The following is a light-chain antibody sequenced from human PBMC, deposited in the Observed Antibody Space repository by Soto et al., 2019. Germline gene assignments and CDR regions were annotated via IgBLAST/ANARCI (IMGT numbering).Light chain of an antibody. CDR2: ATS. CDR3: QQSYSTPST. Sequence: DIQMTQFPLSLSASVGDRVTITCRASQTIRSHLNWYQQKPGEAPKIVIYATSTLQSGVPSRFNGSVSGTDFSLTIGSLQPEDFATYYCQQSYSTPSTFGQGTKVDIK. J-gene: IGKJ1*01. V-gene: IGKV1-39*01. CDR1: QTIRSH.